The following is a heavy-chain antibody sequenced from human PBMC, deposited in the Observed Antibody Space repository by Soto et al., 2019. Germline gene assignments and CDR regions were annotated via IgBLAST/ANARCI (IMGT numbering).Heavy chain of an antibody. D-gene: IGHD2-2*01. V-gene: IGHV3-74*01. CDR2: INSDGSST. CDR1: GFTFSYYW. CDR3: ASKYCSSTSCPPKGTA. J-gene: IGHJ5*02. Sequence: EVQLVESGGGLVQPGGSLRLSCAASGFTFSYYWMHWVRQAPGKGLVWVSRINSDGSSTSYADSVKGRFTISRDNAKNTLYLQMNSRRADDTAVYYCASKYCSSTSCPPKGTAWGQGTLVTVSS.